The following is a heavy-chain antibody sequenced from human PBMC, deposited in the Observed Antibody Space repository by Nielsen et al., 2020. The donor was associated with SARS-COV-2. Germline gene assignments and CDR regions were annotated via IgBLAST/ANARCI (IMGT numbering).Heavy chain of an antibody. V-gene: IGHV3-74*01. CDR3: ARDYGYAGIVVVVAALVGDYGMDV. D-gene: IGHD2-15*01. Sequence: GGSLRLSCAASGFTFSSYAMSWVRQAPGKGLVWVSRINSDGSSTSYADSVKGRFTISRDNAKNTLYLQMNSLRAEDTAVYYCARDYGYAGIVVVVAALVGDYGMDVWGQGTTVTVSS. CDR2: INSDGSST. CDR1: GFTFSSYA. J-gene: IGHJ6*02.